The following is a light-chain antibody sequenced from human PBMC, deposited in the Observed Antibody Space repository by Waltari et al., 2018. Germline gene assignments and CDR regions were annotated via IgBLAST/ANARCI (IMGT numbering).Light chain of an antibody. J-gene: IGLJ3*02. CDR1: SSDVGGYNY. CDR2: DVN. Sequence: QSALTQPASVSGSPGQSITMSCTGTSSDVGGYNYVSWYQQHPGKAPTLMIYDVNDRPSGVSNRFSGSKSGNSASLTISELQAEDGADYYCTSYTSSGIWVFGGGTKLAVL. V-gene: IGLV2-14*03. CDR3: TSYTSSGIWV.